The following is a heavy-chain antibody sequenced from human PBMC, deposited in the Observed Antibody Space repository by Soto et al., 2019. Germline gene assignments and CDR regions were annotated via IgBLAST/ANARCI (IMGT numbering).Heavy chain of an antibody. V-gene: IGHV3-23*01. J-gene: IGHJ4*02. CDR1: GFTFSSYA. Sequence: GSLRLSCAASGFTFSSYAMSWVRQAPGKGLEWVSAISGSGGSTYYADSVKGRFTISRDNSKNTLYLQMNSLRAEDTVVYYCAKAIISRYLEYWGQGTLVTVSS. D-gene: IGHD1-1*01. CDR2: ISGSGGST. CDR3: AKAIISRYLEY.